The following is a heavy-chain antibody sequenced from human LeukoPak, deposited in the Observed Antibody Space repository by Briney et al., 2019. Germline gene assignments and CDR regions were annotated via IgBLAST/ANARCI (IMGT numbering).Heavy chain of an antibody. CDR1: GYTLTELS. CDR2: FSPEGGET. Sequence: ASVKVSCKVSGYTLTELSMHWVRQAPGQGPEWMGGFSPEGGETIYAQKFQGRVTMTEDTSTSTAYMELSSLRSEDTAVYYCATGVEDCSSTSCYAYHFDYWGQGTLVTVSS. V-gene: IGHV1-24*01. D-gene: IGHD2-2*01. J-gene: IGHJ4*02. CDR3: ATGVEDCSSTSCYAYHFDY.